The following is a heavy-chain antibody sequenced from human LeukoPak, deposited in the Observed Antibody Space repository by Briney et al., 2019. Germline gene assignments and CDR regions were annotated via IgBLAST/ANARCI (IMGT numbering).Heavy chain of an antibody. CDR3: ARPSSLYGGTSEDY. V-gene: IGHV5-51*01. CDR2: IYPGDSDT. CDR1: GYSFTDYW. J-gene: IGHJ4*02. Sequence: GESLKISCKASGYSFTDYWIVWVRQMPGKGLEWMGAIYPGDSDTRYSPSRDGQVTISADKSVSTTYLQWSSLQASDTAMYYCARPSSLYGGTSEDYWGQGTLVTVSS. D-gene: IGHD4-23*01.